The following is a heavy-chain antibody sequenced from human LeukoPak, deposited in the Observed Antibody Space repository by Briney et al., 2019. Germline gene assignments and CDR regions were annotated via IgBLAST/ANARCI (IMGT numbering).Heavy chain of an antibody. D-gene: IGHD6-13*01. CDR2: ISYDGSNK. CDR1: GFTFSSYA. CDR3: ARDLGDIAAAGTLY. J-gene: IGHJ4*02. V-gene: IGHV3-30*04. Sequence: GRSLRLSCAASGFTFSSYAMHWVRQAPGKGLEWVAVISYDGSNKYYADSVKGRFTISRDNSKNTLYLQMNSLRAEDTAVYYRARDLGDIAAAGTLYWGQGTLATVSS.